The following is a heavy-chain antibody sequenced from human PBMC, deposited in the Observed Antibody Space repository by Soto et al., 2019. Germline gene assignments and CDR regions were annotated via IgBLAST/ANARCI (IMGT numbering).Heavy chain of an antibody. Sequence: QVQLQESGPGLVKPSGTLSLTCTVSGASISSTSSYDWWSWVRQPPGKGLEWIGEIFHSGSTNYNPSLKXRXTXSXDKSKNQFSLRLSSVTAADTAVYYCAKMVGATLVDYWGQGSLVTVSS. J-gene: IGHJ4*02. V-gene: IGHV4-4*02. D-gene: IGHD1-26*01. CDR1: GASISSTSSYDW. CDR2: IFHSGST. CDR3: AKMVGATLVDY.